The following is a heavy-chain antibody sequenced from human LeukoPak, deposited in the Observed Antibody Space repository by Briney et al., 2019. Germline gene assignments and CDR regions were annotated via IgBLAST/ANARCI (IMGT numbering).Heavy chain of an antibody. D-gene: IGHD2-2*01. V-gene: IGHV4-30-4*08. Sequence: SETLSLTCTVSGGSISSGDYYWSWIRQPPGKGLEWIGYIYYSGSTYYNPSLKSRVTISVDTSKNQFSLKLSSVTAADTAVYYCARGMPHVPAARRYYFDYWGQGTLVTVSS. CDR2: IYYSGST. CDR3: ARGMPHVPAARRYYFDY. J-gene: IGHJ4*02. CDR1: GGSISSGDYY.